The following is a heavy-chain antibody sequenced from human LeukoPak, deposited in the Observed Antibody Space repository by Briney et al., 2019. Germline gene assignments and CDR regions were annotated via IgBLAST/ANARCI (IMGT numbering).Heavy chain of an antibody. D-gene: IGHD5-24*01. Sequence: PSETLSLTCTVSGGSISSSSYYWGWIRQPPGKGLEWIGSIYYSGSTYYNPSLKSRVTISVDTSKNQFSLKLSSVTAADTAVYYCARDPLASDGKYFDYWGQGTLVTVSS. CDR2: IYYSGST. CDR1: GGSISSSSYY. CDR3: ARDPLASDGKYFDY. J-gene: IGHJ4*02. V-gene: IGHV4-39*07.